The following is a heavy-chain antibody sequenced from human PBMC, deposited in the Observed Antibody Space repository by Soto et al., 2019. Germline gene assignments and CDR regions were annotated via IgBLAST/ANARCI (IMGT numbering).Heavy chain of an antibody. V-gene: IGHV3-30*18. D-gene: IGHD6-19*01. CDR2: ISFDGNNK. CDR1: GFTFSSYT. J-gene: IGHJ4*02. CDR3: VKDGGRTVAGTFDY. Sequence: QVQLVESGGGLVQPGRSLRLSCAASGFTFSSYTMHWVRQAPGKGLEWVAVISFDGNNKYYPDSVRGRFTISRDNSKNTLYLQMNSVRPDGTAVYYCVKDGGRTVAGTFDYWGQGTLVTVAS.